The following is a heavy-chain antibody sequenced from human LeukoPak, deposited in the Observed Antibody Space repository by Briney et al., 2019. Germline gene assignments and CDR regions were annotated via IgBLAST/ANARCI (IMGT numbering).Heavy chain of an antibody. CDR3: ASSGAWYSSSRNFDY. V-gene: IGHV1-3*01. CDR1: GYTFTSYA. D-gene: IGHD6-6*01. Sequence: ASVKVSCEASGYTFTSYAMHWVRQAPGQRLEWMGWINAGNGNTKYSQKFQGRVTITRDTSASTAYMELSSLRSEDTAVYYCASSGAWYSSSRNFDYWGQGTLVTVSS. CDR2: INAGNGNT. J-gene: IGHJ4*02.